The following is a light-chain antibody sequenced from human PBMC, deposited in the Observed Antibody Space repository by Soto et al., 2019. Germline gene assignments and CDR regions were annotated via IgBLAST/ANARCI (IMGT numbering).Light chain of an antibody. V-gene: IGKV4-1*01. CDR1: QSILSSSNNKNY. CDR3: QQYYSAPYI. J-gene: IGKJ2*01. CDR2: WAS. Sequence: DIVMTQSPDSLAVSLGERATINCKSSQSILSSSNNKNYLAWYQQKPGQPPKLLIYWASTRESGVPDRLSGSGSGTDFTLTISSLQAEDVAVYYCQQYYSAPYIFGKGTKLEIK.